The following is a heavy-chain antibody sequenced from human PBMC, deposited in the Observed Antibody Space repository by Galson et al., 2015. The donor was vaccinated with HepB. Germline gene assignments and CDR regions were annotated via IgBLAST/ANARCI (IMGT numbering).Heavy chain of an antibody. CDR1: GFSLSTSGVG. J-gene: IGHJ5*02. CDR3: AHRLGITIFGVAISSWFDP. V-gene: IGHV2-5*02. CDR2: IYWDDDK. D-gene: IGHD3-3*01. Sequence: PALVKPTQTLTLTCTFSGFSLSTSGVGVGWIRQPPGKALEWLALIYWDDDKRYSPSLKSRLTITKDTSKNQVVLTMTNMDPVDTATYYCAHRLGITIFGVAISSWFDPWGQGTLVTVSS.